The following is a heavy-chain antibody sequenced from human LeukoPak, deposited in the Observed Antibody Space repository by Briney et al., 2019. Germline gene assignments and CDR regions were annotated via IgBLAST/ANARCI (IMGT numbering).Heavy chain of an antibody. CDR3: ARDASGIASVLDSYYYYYMDV. CDR2: IYYSGST. CDR1: GGSISSSSYY. V-gene: IGHV4-39*07. Sequence: PSETLSLTCTVSGGSISSSSYYWGWIRQPPGKGLEWIGSIYYSGSTYYNPSLKSRVTISVDTPKNQFSLKLSSVTAADTAVYYCARDASGIASVLDSYYYYYMDVWGKGTTVTVSS. D-gene: IGHD3-22*01. J-gene: IGHJ6*03.